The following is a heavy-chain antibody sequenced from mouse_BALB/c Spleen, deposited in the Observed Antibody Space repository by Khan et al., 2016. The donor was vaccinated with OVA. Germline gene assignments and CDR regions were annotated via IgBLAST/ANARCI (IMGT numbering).Heavy chain of an antibody. Sequence: QVQLQQAGTELVRPGSSVKISCKASAYAFNYFWVNWVRQRPGQGLEWIGQIYPGDGDTYYNGKFKGKATLTADKSSSTAYMQLSSLTSEDSAVYYFARTEGYFAYWGQGTLVTVSA. J-gene: IGHJ3*01. CDR3: ARTEGYFAY. V-gene: IGHV1-80*01. D-gene: IGHD2-2*01. CDR2: IYPGDGDT. CDR1: AYAFNYFW.